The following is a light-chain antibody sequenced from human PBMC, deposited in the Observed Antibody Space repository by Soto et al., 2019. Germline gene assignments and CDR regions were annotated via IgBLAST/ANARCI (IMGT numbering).Light chain of an antibody. CDR2: LTS. J-gene: IGKJ2*01. CDR1: RSIVNS. CDR3: QQRYSPQYS. Sequence: DIQMTQSPSSLSASVGDRVTITCRASRSIVNSLHWYQQKPESAPKLLIYLTSSLQSGVPSRFSGSGSGSDFTLTISSLQPEDVENYYCQQRYSPQYSFGHGTKLEIK. V-gene: IGKV1-39*01.